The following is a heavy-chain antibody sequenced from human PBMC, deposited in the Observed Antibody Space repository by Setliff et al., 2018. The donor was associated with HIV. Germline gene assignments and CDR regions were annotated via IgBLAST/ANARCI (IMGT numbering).Heavy chain of an antibody. Sequence: SETLSLTCIVSGYSISNGFYWGWVRQPPGKGPEWIGSIDHSGKTFYKSSLKSRVTISVDTSKNTFSLRLTSMTAADTAVYYCVGDAVDSAGDYWGQGKVVTVSS. CDR1: GYSISNGFY. D-gene: IGHD6-25*01. V-gene: IGHV4-38-2*02. J-gene: IGHJ4*02. CDR3: VGDAVDSAGDY. CDR2: IDHSGKT.